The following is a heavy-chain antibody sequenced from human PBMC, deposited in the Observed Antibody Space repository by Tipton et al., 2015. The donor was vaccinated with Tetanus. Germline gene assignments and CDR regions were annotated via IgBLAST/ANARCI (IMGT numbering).Heavy chain of an antibody. CDR1: DGPVSSGGHY. Sequence: TLSLTCTVSDGPVSSGGHYWGWVRQLPGKGLEWIGCIYYSGTTYYNPSPRSRLSISVDTSKNQFSLSLASVTAADTAIYYCARAELRRGFSGYLYYDLWGRGILVTVSS. V-gene: IGHV4-31*03. J-gene: IGHJ2*01. D-gene: IGHD5-12*01. CDR3: ARAELRRGFSGYLYYDL. CDR2: IYYSGTT.